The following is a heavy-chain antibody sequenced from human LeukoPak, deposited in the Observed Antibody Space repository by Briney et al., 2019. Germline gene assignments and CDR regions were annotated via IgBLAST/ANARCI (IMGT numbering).Heavy chain of an antibody. D-gene: IGHD5-18*01. CDR1: GFTVSSNY. CDR3: ARGGSDTAMAHDY. J-gene: IGHJ4*02. V-gene: IGHV3-53*01. CDR2: IYGGGKT. Sequence: GGSLRLSCAASGFTVSSNYMNWVRQAPGKGLEWVSVIYGGGKTYYADSVKGRFTLSRDNSKNMLFLQMNGLRVEGTAVYYCARGGSDTAMAHDYWGQGTLVTVSS.